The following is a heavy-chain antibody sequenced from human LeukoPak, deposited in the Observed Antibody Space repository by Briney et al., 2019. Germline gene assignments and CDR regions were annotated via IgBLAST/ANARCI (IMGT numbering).Heavy chain of an antibody. D-gene: IGHD2-2*01. CDR1: GGSISSGGYY. CDR2: IYHSGST. CDR3: AREIVVVPARYWFDP. Sequence: PSETLSLTCTVSGGSISSGGYYWSWIRQPPGKGLEWIGYIYHSGSTYYNPSLKSRVTISVDRSKNQFSLKLSSVTAADTAVYYCAREIVVVPARYWFDPWGQGTLVTVSS. V-gene: IGHV4-30-2*01. J-gene: IGHJ5*02.